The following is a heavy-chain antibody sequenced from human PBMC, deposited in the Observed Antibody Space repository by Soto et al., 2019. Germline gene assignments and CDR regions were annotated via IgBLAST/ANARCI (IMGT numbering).Heavy chain of an antibody. J-gene: IGHJ6*02. CDR3: ARERTSKGGMDI. V-gene: IGHV3-74*01. CDR2: IISGGTRV. CDR1: GFTFSSDW. Sequence: EVQLVESGGGLVQPGGSLRLSCAASGFTFSSDWMNWVRQSPGKGLEWVSRIISGGTRVSYADSVKGRFFITRDNAKNTLYLEMHSLTADDTAVYYCARERTSKGGMDIWGQGTTVTVSS.